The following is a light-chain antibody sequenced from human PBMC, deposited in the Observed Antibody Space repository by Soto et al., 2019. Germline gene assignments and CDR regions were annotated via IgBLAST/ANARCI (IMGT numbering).Light chain of an antibody. CDR3: QVWDSRSDHVV. J-gene: IGLJ2*01. CDR1: NIGSKS. V-gene: IGLV3-21*02. CDR2: DDS. Sequence: SYELTQTPSVSVAPGQTARVTCGGKNIGSKSVHWYQQKPGQAPVLVVYDDSDRPSGIPERFSGSNSGNTATLTISRVEAGDEADYYCQVWDSRSDHVVFGGGTKVTVL.